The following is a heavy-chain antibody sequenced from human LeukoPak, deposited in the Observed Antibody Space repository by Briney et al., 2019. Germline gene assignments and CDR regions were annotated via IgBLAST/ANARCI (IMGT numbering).Heavy chain of an antibody. CDR2: ISSSSSYI. J-gene: IGHJ4*02. CDR3: ARAYCSGGSCYPFDY. Sequence: GGSLRLSCAASGFTFSSYSMNWVRQAPGKGLEWVSYISSSSSYIYYADSVKGRFTISRDTAKNSLYLQMNSLRAEDTAVYYCARAYCSGGSCYPFDYWGQGTLVTVSS. D-gene: IGHD2-15*01. CDR1: GFTFSSYS. V-gene: IGHV3-21*05.